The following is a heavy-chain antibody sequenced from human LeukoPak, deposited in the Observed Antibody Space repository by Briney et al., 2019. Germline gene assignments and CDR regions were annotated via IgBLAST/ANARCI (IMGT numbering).Heavy chain of an antibody. CDR1: CGSINSYF. CDR2: IYYSGST. D-gene: IGHD4-23*01. CDR3: ARHGGYGGNSPLDY. J-gene: IGHJ4*02. V-gene: IGHV4-59*08. Sequence: SEPLSHTCTVSCGSINSYFWSWIRQPPPKELAWIGYIYYSGSTNYNPSLKSRVTISVDTSKNQFSLKLSSATASDTAVYYCARHGGYGGNSPLDYWGQGTLVTVSS.